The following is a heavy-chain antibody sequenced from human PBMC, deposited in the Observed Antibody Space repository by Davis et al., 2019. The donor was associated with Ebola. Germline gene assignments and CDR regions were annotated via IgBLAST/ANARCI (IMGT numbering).Heavy chain of an antibody. J-gene: IGHJ5*02. Sequence: SVKVSCKASGGTFSSYAISWVRQAPGQGLEWMGGIIPIFGTANYAQKFQGRVTITADESTSTAYMELSSLRSEDTAVYYCARGPRIAARSSPTKNWFDPWGQGTLVTVSS. CDR2: IIPIFGTA. V-gene: IGHV1-69*13. CDR3: ARGPRIAARSSPTKNWFDP. D-gene: IGHD6-6*01. CDR1: GGTFSSYA.